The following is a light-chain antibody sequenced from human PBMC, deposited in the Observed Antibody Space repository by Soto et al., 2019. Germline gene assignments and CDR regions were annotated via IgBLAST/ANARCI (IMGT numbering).Light chain of an antibody. V-gene: IGKV3-20*01. Sequence: EIVMTQSPATLSASPGERVTLSCRASQSVNSKVAWYQQKPGQSPRLLIYGASRRATGIPDRFSGSASGTDFSLTISRLEPEDFAVYYCHQYGTPPNTFGQGTKLEI. CDR2: GAS. CDR1: QSVNSK. J-gene: IGKJ2*01. CDR3: HQYGTPPNT.